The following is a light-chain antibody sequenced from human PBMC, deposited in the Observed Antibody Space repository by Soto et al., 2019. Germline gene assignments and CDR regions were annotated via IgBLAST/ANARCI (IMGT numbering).Light chain of an antibody. CDR3: QQRSKWPLT. CDR2: GAS. Sequence: EIVLTQSPGTLSLSPGERATLSCRASQSVSNNYLAWYQQKPGQAPRLLIYGASTRATGIPARFSGSGSGTDFTLTISSLEPEDFAIYYCQQRSKWPLTFGGGTKVDIK. J-gene: IGKJ4*01. CDR1: QSVSNNY. V-gene: IGKV3-11*01.